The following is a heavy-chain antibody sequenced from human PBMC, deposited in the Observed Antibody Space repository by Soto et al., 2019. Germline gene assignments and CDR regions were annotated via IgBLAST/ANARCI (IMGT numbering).Heavy chain of an antibody. D-gene: IGHD1-26*01. V-gene: IGHV3-48*04. CDR2: ISSSSRYT. J-gene: IGHJ5*02. CDR3: ASNSGSYYPPLS. CDR1: GFTFSSYA. Sequence: EVQLLESGGGLVQPGGSLRLSCAASGFTFSSYAMSWVRQAPGKGLEWVSYISSSSRYTNYADSVKGRFTISRDNAKNSLYLQMSSLGAEDTAVYYCASNSGSYYPPLSWGQGTLVIVSS.